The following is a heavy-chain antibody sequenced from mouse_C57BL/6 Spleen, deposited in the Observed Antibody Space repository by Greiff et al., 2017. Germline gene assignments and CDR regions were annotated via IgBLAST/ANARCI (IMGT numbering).Heavy chain of an antibody. D-gene: IGHD1-1*01. CDR2: IYPGDGDT. Sequence: QVQLQQSGAELVKPGASVKISCKASGYAFSSYWMNWVKQRPGKGLEWIGQIYPGDGDTNYNGKFKGKATLTADKSSSTAYMQLSSLTSEDSAVYFCARPYGSSPYWDYEGWGTGTTVTVAT. CDR3: ARPYGSSPYWDYEG. J-gene: IGHJ1*03. V-gene: IGHV1-80*01. CDR1: GYAFSSYW.